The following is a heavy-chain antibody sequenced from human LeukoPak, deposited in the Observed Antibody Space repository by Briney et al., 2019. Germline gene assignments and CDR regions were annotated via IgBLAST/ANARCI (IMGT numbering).Heavy chain of an antibody. J-gene: IGHJ3*02. D-gene: IGHD6-13*01. V-gene: IGHV4-34*01. Sequence: SETLSLTCAVYGGSFSGYYWSWIRQPPGKGLEWIGEINHSGSTNYNPSLKSRVTISVDTSKNQFSLKLSSVTAADTAVYYCARMSIAAAGKSGGGSRLDAFDIWGQGTMVTVSS. CDR3: ARMSIAAAGKSGGGSRLDAFDI. CDR1: GGSFSGYY. CDR2: INHSGST.